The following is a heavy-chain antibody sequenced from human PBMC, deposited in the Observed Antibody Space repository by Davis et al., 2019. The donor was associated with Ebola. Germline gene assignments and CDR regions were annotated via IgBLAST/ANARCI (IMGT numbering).Heavy chain of an antibody. J-gene: IGHJ5*02. D-gene: IGHD5-12*01. Sequence: SETLSLTCTVSGGSISSYYWSWIRQPPGKGLEWIGKIDHSGSTNYNPSLKSRVTISVDTSKNQFSLKLSSVTAADTAVYYCARGMGYGGLDPWGQGTLVTVSS. CDR3: ARGMGYGGLDP. V-gene: IGHV4-34*01. CDR2: IDHSGST. CDR1: GGSISSYY.